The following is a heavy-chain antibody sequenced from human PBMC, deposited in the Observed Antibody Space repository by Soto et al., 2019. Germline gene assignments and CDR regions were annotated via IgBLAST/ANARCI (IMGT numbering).Heavy chain of an antibody. CDR2: IYYSGST. Sequence: QLQLQESGPGLVKPSETLSLTCTVSGGSISSSSYYWGWIRQPPGKGLEWIGSIYYSGSTYYNPYLPRRVTISVDTSTNQFSLKLSSVTAADTAVYYCARRGSGSYSDYWGQGTLVTVSS. J-gene: IGHJ4*02. D-gene: IGHD3-10*01. CDR1: GGSISSSSYY. CDR3: ARRGSGSYSDY. V-gene: IGHV4-39*01.